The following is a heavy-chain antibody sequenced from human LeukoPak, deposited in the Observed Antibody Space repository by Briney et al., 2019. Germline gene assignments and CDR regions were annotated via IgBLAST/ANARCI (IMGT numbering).Heavy chain of an antibody. CDR3: ARDAMVRGVITDY. Sequence: GGSLRLSCAASGFTFDDYAMSWVRQAPGKGLEWVSAISGSGGSTHYADSVKGRFTISRDNSKNTLYLQMNSLRAEDTALYYCARDAMVRGVITDYWGQGTLVTVSS. CDR2: ISGSGGST. CDR1: GFTFDDYA. D-gene: IGHD3-10*01. V-gene: IGHV3-23*01. J-gene: IGHJ4*02.